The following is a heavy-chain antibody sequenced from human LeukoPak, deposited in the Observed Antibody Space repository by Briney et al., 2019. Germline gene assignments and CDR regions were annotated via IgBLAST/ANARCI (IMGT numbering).Heavy chain of an antibody. D-gene: IGHD2-2*01. CDR3: ARGTYCSSTSCYFVEY. Sequence: SETLSLTCTVSGGSISSYYWSWIRQPPGKGLEWIGYIYYSGSTNYNPSLKSRVTISVDTSKNQFSLKLSSVTAADTAVYYCARGTYCSSTSCYFVEYWGQGTLVTVSS. V-gene: IGHV4-59*12. J-gene: IGHJ4*02. CDR1: GGSISSYY. CDR2: IYYSGST.